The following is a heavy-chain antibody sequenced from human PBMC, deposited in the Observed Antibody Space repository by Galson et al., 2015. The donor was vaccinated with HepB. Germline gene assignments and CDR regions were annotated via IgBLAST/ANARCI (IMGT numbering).Heavy chain of an antibody. CDR2: IIPFFGTP. CDR3: ALARDPNPTYYSSVNYGMDV. J-gene: IGHJ6*02. D-gene: IGHD2-2*01. CDR1: GGTFSKYA. V-gene: IGHV1-69*13. Sequence: SVKVSCKASGGTFSKYAITWVRQAPGQGLEWMGGIIPFFGTPIYAQRFQGRVTITADESTTTAHMELSSLRSDDTAVFYCALARDPNPTYYSSVNYGMDVWGPGNPGHRLL.